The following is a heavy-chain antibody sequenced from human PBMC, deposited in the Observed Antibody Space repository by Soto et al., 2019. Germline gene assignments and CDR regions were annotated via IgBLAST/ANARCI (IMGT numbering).Heavy chain of an antibody. D-gene: IGHD3-16*02. Sequence: GGSLRLSCAASGFTFSDAWMNWVRQVPGKGLEWVGHVKTKTDGETTDYAAFVKGRFSISRDDSTSTLYLQMTSLETDDTAMYYCTTIGPSWGKGTLVLVDS. CDR2: VKTKTDGETT. V-gene: IGHV3-15*07. CDR1: GFTFSDAW. J-gene: IGHJ5*02. CDR3: TTIGPS.